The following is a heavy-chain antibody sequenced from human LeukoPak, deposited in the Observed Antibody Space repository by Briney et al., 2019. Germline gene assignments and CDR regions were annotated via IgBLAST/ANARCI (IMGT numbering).Heavy chain of an antibody. CDR1: GFTFSTYW. J-gene: IGHJ4*02. CDR2: INQEASEI. D-gene: IGHD2-21*02. CDR3: ATDRDNSDWQKRFDS. Sequence: AGGSLRLSCAASGFTFSTYWMNWYRQAPGKGLEWVGNINQEASEINYVDSVRGRFTISRDNAKNSLHLQMNSLRAEDTAVYYCATDRDNSDWQKRFDSWGQGTLVTVSS. V-gene: IGHV3-7*01.